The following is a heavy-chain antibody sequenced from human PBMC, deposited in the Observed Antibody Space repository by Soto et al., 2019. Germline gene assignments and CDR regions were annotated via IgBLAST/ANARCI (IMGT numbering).Heavy chain of an antibody. Sequence: QITLKESGPTLVKPTQTLTLTCTFSGFSLSTSGVGVGWIRQPPGKALEWLALIYWDDDKRYSPSLKSRLTITKDTSKHQVVLTMTNMDPVDTATYYCAHRGPDDYGDFFDYWGQGTLVTVSS. V-gene: IGHV2-5*02. J-gene: IGHJ4*02. D-gene: IGHD4-17*01. CDR2: IYWDDDK. CDR3: AHRGPDDYGDFFDY. CDR1: GFSLSTSGVG.